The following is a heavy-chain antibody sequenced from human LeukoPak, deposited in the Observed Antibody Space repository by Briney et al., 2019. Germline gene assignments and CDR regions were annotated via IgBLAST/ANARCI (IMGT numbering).Heavy chain of an antibody. D-gene: IGHD3-10*01. Sequence: SVKVSCKASGGTFSSYAISWVRQAPVQGLEWMGGIIPIFGTANYAQKFQGRVTITADESTSTAYMELSSLRSEDTAVYYCARDLNYYGSGSYYDWGQGTLVTVSS. V-gene: IGHV1-69*13. CDR3: ARDLNYYGSGSYYD. J-gene: IGHJ4*02. CDR2: IIPIFGTA. CDR1: GGTFSSYA.